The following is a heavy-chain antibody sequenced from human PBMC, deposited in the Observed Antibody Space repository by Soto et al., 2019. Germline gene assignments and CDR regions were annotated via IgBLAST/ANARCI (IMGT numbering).Heavy chain of an antibody. J-gene: IGHJ5*02. CDR3: ARDTHSAGGGFDT. CDR2: ITPLFGIP. V-gene: IGHV1-69*17. Sequence: QVQLVQSGAEVKKPGSSVKVSCKASGGTSRSLSITWVRQAPGQGLEWMGGITPLFGIPNYPQKFQGRLTITADKSTGTAYLELSSLRSEDTAVYYCARDTHSAGGGFDTWGRGTLVTVSS. D-gene: IGHD2-15*01. CDR1: GGTSRSLS.